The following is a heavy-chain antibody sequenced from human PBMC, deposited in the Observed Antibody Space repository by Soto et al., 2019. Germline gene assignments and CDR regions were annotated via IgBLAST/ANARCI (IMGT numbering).Heavy chain of an antibody. D-gene: IGHD2-2*01. CDR1: GGSVSSGSYY. CDR3: ARDSDIVVVPAAIIRGYGMDV. V-gene: IGHV4-61*01. Sequence: SETLSLTCTVSGGSVSSGSYYWSWIRQPPGKGLEWIGYIYYSGSTNYNPSLKSRVTISVDTSKNQFSLKLSSVTAADTAVYYCARDSDIVVVPAAIIRGYGMDVWGQGTTVTVSS. CDR2: IYYSGST. J-gene: IGHJ6*02.